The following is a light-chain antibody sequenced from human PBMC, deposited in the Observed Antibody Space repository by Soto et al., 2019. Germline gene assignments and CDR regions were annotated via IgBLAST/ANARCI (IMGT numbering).Light chain of an antibody. Sequence: EIVLTHSPDTLSLSPGERATLSCRASLTVTNNYLAWYQQKAGQAPRLVIDHASTRATGITDRYRASGSGTDFTPTISRVEHEDVAVYFCQHYASGPLTFGQGTKVE. CDR3: QHYASGPLT. V-gene: IGKV3-20*01. CDR1: LTVTNNY. CDR2: HAS. J-gene: IGKJ1*01.